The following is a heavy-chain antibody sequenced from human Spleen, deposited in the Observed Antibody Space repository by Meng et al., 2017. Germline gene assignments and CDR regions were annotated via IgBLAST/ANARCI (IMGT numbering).Heavy chain of an antibody. CDR1: GFTFSSYS. V-gene: IGHV3-21*01. CDR3: VRDVSYLGGWPGYFDG. J-gene: IGHJ4*02. D-gene: IGHD6-19*01. Sequence: GESLKISCAASGFTFSSYSMNWVRQAPGKGLEWVSSISSSSSYIYYADSVKGRFTISRDNAKNSLYLQMNSLRAEDTAVYYCVRDVSYLGGWPGYFDGWGQGTLVTVSS. CDR2: ISSSSSYI.